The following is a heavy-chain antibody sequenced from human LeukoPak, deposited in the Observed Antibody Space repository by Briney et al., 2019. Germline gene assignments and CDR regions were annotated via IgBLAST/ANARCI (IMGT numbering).Heavy chain of an antibody. Sequence: GGSLRLSCAASGFTFSSYWMSWVRQAPGKGLEWVANIKQDGRDKYYVDSVKGRFTISRDNAKNSLYLQMNSLRAEDTAVYYCASRVHTGGNSYGYVYWGQGTLVTVSS. D-gene: IGHD5-18*01. CDR3: ASRVHTGGNSYGYVY. J-gene: IGHJ4*02. CDR2: IKQDGRDK. CDR1: GFTFSSYW. V-gene: IGHV3-7*03.